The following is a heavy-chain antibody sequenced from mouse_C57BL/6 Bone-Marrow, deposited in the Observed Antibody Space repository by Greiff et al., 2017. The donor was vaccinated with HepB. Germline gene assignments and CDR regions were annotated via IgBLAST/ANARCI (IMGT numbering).Heavy chain of an antibody. D-gene: IGHD2-3*01. CDR3: ARLRWLLRYFDV. J-gene: IGHJ1*03. CDR1: GFNIKDYY. CDR2: IDPEDGET. Sequence: DVKLVESGAELVKPGASVKLSCTASGFNIKDYYMHWVKQRTEQGLEWIGRIDPEDGETKYAPKFQGKATITADTSSNTAYLQLSSLTSEDTAVYYCARLRWLLRYFDVSGTGTTVTVSS. V-gene: IGHV14-2*01.